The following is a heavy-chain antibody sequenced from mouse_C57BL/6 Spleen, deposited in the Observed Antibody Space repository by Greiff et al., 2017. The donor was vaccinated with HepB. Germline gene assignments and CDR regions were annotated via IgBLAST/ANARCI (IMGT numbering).Heavy chain of an antibody. D-gene: IGHD2-2*01. CDR1: GFTFSSYT. Sequence: EVKLEESGGGLVKPGGSLKLSCAASGFTFSSYTMSWVRQTPEKRLEWVATISGGGGNTYYPDSVKGRFTISRDNAKNTLYLQMSSLRSEDTALYYCARHYGYDVYAYWGQGTLVTVSA. CDR3: ARHYGYDVYAY. V-gene: IGHV5-9*01. J-gene: IGHJ3*01. CDR2: ISGGGGNT.